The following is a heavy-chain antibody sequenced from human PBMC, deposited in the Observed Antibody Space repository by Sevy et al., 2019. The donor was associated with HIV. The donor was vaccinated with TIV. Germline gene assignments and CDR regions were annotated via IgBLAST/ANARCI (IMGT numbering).Heavy chain of an antibody. CDR3: ARGWVRGELNRYYYYGMDV. D-gene: IGHD3-16*01. V-gene: IGHV4-34*01. CDR1: GGSFSGYY. J-gene: IGHJ6*02. CDR2: INHSGST. Sequence: SETLSLTCAVYGGSFSGYYWSWIRQPPGKGLEWIGEINHSGSTNYNPSLKSRVTISVDTSKNQFSLKLSSVTAADTAVYYCARGWVRGELNRYYYYGMDVWGQGTTVTVSS.